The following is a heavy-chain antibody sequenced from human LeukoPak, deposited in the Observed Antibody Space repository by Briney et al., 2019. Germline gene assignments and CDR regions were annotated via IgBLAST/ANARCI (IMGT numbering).Heavy chain of an antibody. CDR3: VRDFWGTYDY. CDR1: GYTFSDFTDYH. J-gene: IGHJ4*02. CDR2: LNPKIDYT. Sequence: ASVKVSCKASGYTFSDFTDYHLHWVRQAPGQGLEWVRRLNPKIDYTYYAQKFQGMVTITGDTSINTAYMELSSLRSDDTAMYYCVRDFWGTYDYWGQGTLVTVSS. D-gene: IGHD3-16*01. V-gene: IGHV1-2*06.